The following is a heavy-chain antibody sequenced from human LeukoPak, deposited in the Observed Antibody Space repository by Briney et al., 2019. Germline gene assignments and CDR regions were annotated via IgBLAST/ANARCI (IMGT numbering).Heavy chain of an antibody. CDR1: GFTFSSSW. CDR2: IWYDGSNK. Sequence: GGSLRLSCAVSGFTFSSSWMSWVRQAPGKGLEWVAVIWYDGSNKYYADSVKGRFTISRDNSKNTLYLQMNSLRAEDTAVYYCARDPDGAYDILTGFYFDYRGQGTLVTVSS. CDR3: ARDPDGAYDILTGFYFDY. V-gene: IGHV3-33*08. D-gene: IGHD3-9*01. J-gene: IGHJ4*02.